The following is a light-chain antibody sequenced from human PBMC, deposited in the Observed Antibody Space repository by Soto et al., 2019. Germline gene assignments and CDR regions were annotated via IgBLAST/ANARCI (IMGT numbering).Light chain of an antibody. CDR2: DAS. V-gene: IGKV3-11*01. CDR1: QSVSSY. J-gene: IGKJ3*01. CDR3: QQRSNWPQFT. Sequence: EIVLTQSPATLSLSPGERATLSCRASQSVSSYLAWYQQKPGQAPRLLIYDASNRATGIPARFSGSGSGTDFTLTISSLEPEDFAVYYCQQRSNWPQFTFGPGPKVDIK.